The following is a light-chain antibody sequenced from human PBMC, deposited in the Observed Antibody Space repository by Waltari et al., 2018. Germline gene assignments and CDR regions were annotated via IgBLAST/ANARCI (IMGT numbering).Light chain of an antibody. V-gene: IGLV2-8*01. CDR1: SSDVGGYDY. J-gene: IGLJ2*01. CDR3: SAYAGSNNLI. CDR2: EVS. Sequence: QSALTQPPSASGSPGQSVTISCTGTSSDVGGYDYVSWYQQHPGKAPKLMLYEVSKWPSGVPDRFSGSKSGNTASLTISGLQAEDEADYYCSAYAGSNNLIFGGGT.